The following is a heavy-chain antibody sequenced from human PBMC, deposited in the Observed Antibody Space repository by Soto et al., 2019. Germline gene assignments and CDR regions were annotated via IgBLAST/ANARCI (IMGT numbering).Heavy chain of an antibody. Sequence: GGSLRLSCAASGFTFSSYSMNWVRQAPGKGLEWVSSISSSSSYIYYADSVKGRFTISRDNAKNSLYLQMNSLRAEDTAVYYCARDPPSPLIAAAGHDYWGQGTLVTVSS. J-gene: IGHJ4*02. CDR2: ISSSSSYI. CDR3: ARDPPSPLIAAAGHDY. V-gene: IGHV3-21*01. CDR1: GFTFSSYS. D-gene: IGHD6-13*01.